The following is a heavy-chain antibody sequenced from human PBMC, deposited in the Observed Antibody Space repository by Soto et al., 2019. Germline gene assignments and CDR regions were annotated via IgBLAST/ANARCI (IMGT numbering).Heavy chain of an antibody. CDR1: GFTFSSYA. CDR3: AKRVRIKTTVSLDY. D-gene: IGHD4-17*01. V-gene: IGHV3-23*01. CDR2: ISGSGGST. Sequence: GGSLRLCCAASGFTFSSYAMSGVRQAPGKGLEWVSAISGSGGSTYYADSVKGRFTISRDNSKNTLYLQMNSLRAEDTAVYYCAKRVRIKTTVSLDYWGQGTLVTVLL. J-gene: IGHJ4*02.